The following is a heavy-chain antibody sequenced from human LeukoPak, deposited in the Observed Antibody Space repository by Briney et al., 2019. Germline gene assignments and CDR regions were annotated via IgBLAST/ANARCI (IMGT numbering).Heavy chain of an antibody. D-gene: IGHD6-13*01. J-gene: IGHJ5*02. CDR2: IYYSGST. Sequence: SETLSLTCTVSGGSVSSGSYYWSWIRQPPGKGLEWIGYIYYSGSTNYNPSLKSRVTISVDTSKNQFSLKLSSVTAADTAVYYCARGEYSCSWYHFTNWFDPWGQGTLVTVSS. V-gene: IGHV4-61*01. CDR1: GGSVSSGSYY. CDR3: ARGEYSCSWYHFTNWFDP.